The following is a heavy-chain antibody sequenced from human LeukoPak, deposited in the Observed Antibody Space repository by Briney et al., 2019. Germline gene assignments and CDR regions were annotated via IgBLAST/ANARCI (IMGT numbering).Heavy chain of an antibody. CDR2: IWYDGSNK. CDR3: ARVGSTHQSWFDP. J-gene: IGHJ5*02. Sequence: GRSLRLSCAASGFTFSSYGMHWVRQAPGKGLEWVAVIWYDGSNKYYADSVKGRFTISRDNSKNTLYLQMNSLRAEDTAVYYCARVGSTHQSWFDPWGQGTLVTVSS. CDR1: GFTFSSYG. D-gene: IGHD2-2*01. V-gene: IGHV3-33*01.